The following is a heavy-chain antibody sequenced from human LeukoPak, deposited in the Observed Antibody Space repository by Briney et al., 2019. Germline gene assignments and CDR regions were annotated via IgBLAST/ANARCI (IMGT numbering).Heavy chain of an antibody. Sequence: GRSLRLSCAASGFTFSSYAMHWVRQTPGKGLEWVAVISYDGSNKYYADSVKGRFTISRDNSKNTLYLQMNSLRAEDTAVYYCARDGDSSWYLIAYWGQGTLVTVSS. CDR2: ISYDGSNK. CDR1: GFTFSSYA. CDR3: ARDGDSSWYLIAY. V-gene: IGHV3-30-3*01. J-gene: IGHJ4*02. D-gene: IGHD6-13*01.